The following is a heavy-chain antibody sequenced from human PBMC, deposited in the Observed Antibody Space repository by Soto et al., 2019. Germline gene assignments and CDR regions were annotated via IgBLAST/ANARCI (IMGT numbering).Heavy chain of an antibody. Sequence: EGQLEESGGGLAQPGGSLRLSCAASGLIFSSYSMNWVRQAPGKGLEWVSYISSSSSNIYYADSVKGRFTVSRDNAKNSLYLQMNSLRDEDTAVYYCASDTYPHLQYPDAFEIWGQGTVVTVSS. J-gene: IGHJ3*02. V-gene: IGHV3-48*02. CDR2: ISSSSSNI. CDR3: ASDTYPHLQYPDAFEI. D-gene: IGHD1-1*01. CDR1: GLIFSSYS.